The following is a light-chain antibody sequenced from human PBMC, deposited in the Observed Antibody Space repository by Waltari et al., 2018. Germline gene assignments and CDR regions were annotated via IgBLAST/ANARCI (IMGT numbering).Light chain of an antibody. V-gene: IGKV2-28*01. CDR3: MQALQTPWT. J-gene: IGKJ1*01. CDR1: QSLLHSLGNTY. CDR2: LGS. Sequence: EIVMTQSPFFLSVTPGEPASISCRFSQSLLHSLGNTYLDWYLQRSGQSPQLLIYLGSIRASGVPDRFTGRGSGTDFTLKISRVEAEDVGIYYCMQALQTPWTFGQGTKVEI.